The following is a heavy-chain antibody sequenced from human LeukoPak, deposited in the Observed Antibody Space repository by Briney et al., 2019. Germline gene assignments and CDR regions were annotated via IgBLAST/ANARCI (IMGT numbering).Heavy chain of an antibody. CDR3: ARGSRGYSGYAIPSSFDY. J-gene: IGHJ4*02. CDR1: GGSFSGYY. CDR2: INHSGST. Sequence: PSETLSLTCAAYGGSFSGYYWSWIRQPPGKGLEWIGEINHSGSTNYNPSLKSRVTISVDTSKNQFSLKLSSVTAADTAVYYCARGSRGYSGYAIPSSFDYWGQGTLVTVSS. V-gene: IGHV4-34*01. D-gene: IGHD5-12*01.